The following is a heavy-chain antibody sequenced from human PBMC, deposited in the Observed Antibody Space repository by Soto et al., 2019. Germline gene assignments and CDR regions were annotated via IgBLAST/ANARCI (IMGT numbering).Heavy chain of an antibody. D-gene: IGHD3-9*01. J-gene: IGHJ4*02. Sequence: TSETLSLTCTVSGGSISSGGYYWSWIRQHPGKGLEWIGYIYYSGSTYYNPSLKSRVTISVDTSKNQFSLKLSSVTAADTAVYYCAKAPLRYFDLHFDYWGQGTLVTVSS. CDR3: AKAPLRYFDLHFDY. CDR2: IYYSGST. CDR1: GGSISSGGYY. V-gene: IGHV4-31*03.